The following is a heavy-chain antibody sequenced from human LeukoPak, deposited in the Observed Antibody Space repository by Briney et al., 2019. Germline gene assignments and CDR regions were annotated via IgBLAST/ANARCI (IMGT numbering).Heavy chain of an antibody. CDR2: INAGNGNT. CDR1: GYTFTSYA. J-gene: IGHJ4*02. D-gene: IGHD3-10*01. CDR3: ARILSAMVRGVINPLVY. Sequence: ASVKVSCKASGYTFTSYAMHWVRQAPGQRLEWMGWINAGNGNTKYSQKFQGRVTITRDTSAGTAYMELSSLRSEDTAVYYCARILSAMVRGVINPLVYWGQGTLVTVSS. V-gene: IGHV1-3*01.